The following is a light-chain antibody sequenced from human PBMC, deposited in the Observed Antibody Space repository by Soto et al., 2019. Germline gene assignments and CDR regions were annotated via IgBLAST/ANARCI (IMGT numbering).Light chain of an antibody. CDR3: SSYTSSSTRGV. Sequence: QSVRTQPASVSGSPGQSITISCTGTSSDVGGYNYVSSYQQHPGKAPKLMIYDVSNRPSGVSNRFTGSKSGNTASLTISGLQAEDEADYYCSSYTSSSTRGVFGTGTKVTVL. J-gene: IGLJ1*01. V-gene: IGLV2-14*01. CDR1: SSDVGGYNY. CDR2: DVS.